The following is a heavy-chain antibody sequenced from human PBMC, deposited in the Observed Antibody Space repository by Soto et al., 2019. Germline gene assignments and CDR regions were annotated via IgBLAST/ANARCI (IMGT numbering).Heavy chain of an antibody. D-gene: IGHD6-13*01. Sequence: WGSLRLSCAASGFTFTSHAMNWVRQAPGKGLEWVSAISGSGGSTYYADSVKGRFTISRDNSDNVLYLQVNSLRTEDTAVYFCAKPPAAAWSPIEYWGQGTVVTVSS. V-gene: IGHV3-23*01. CDR1: GFTFTSHA. J-gene: IGHJ4*02. CDR2: ISGSGGST. CDR3: AKPPAAAWSPIEY.